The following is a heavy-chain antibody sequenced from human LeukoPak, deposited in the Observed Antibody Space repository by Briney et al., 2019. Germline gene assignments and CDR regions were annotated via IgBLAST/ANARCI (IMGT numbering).Heavy chain of an antibody. J-gene: IGHJ6*03. V-gene: IGHV3-66*02. CDR1: GFTVRRNV. CDR2: LYSDDRA. Sequence: GGTLRLSCVASGFTVRRNVMSWVRQAPGKGLEWVLLLYSDDRAFYADSVNGRFTISRNNSNNTLFLLISSLHPETTALYYSAIDVAGFQGPGDYYYMGVRDKGSTVTV. D-gene: IGHD1-14*01. CDR3: AIDVAGFQGPGDYYYMGV.